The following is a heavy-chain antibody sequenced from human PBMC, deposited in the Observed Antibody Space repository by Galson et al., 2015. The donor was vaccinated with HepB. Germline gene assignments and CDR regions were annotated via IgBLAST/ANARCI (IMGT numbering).Heavy chain of an antibody. CDR1: GSTFTSYD. D-gene: IGHD3-16*01. V-gene: IGHV1-8*01. J-gene: IGHJ5*02. CDR2: MNPNSGNT. Sequence: SVKVSCKASGSTFTSYDINWVRQATGQGLEWMGWMNPNSGNTGYAQKFQGRVTMTKNTSINTAYMELSSLRSEDTAVYYCARGPDWGNWFDPWGQGTLVTVSS. CDR3: ARGPDWGNWFDP.